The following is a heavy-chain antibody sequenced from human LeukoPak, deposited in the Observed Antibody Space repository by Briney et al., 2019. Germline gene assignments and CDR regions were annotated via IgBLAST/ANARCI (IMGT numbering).Heavy chain of an antibody. D-gene: IGHD3-9*01. CDR2: IYSSGGS. CDR3: ARTDILTGYSKSHYFDY. J-gene: IGHJ4*02. CDR1: GGSFSGYY. V-gene: IGHV4-31*11. Sequence: SETLSLTCAVYGGSFSGYYWSWIRQHPGTGREWVGYIYSSGGSYYYNPSLESRVTISVDTSKNQFSLKLNSVTAADTAVYYCARTDILTGYSKSHYFDYWGQGTLVTVSS.